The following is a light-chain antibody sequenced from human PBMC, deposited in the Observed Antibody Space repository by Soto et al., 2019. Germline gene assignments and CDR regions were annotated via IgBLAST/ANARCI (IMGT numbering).Light chain of an antibody. J-gene: IGLJ1*01. CDR1: SSDVGASNY. CDR3: TSYTSSSTYV. CDR2: EVN. V-gene: IGLV2-14*01. Sequence: QSALTQPASVSGSPGQSITISCTGTSSDVGASNYVSWYQQHPGEAPKLMIYEVNNRPSGISNRFSGSKSGNTASLTISGLQAEDEADYYCTSYTSSSTYVFGTGTKLTVL.